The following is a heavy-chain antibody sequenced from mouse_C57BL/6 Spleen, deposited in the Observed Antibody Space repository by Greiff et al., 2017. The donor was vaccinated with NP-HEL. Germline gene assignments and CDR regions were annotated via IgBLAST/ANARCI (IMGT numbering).Heavy chain of an antibody. CDR1: GFTFSSYA. CDR3: TREGDIYGRPYYFDY. Sequence: EVQLQESGEGLVKPGGSLKLSCAASGFTFSSYAMSWVRQTPEKRLEWVAYISSGGDYIYYADTVKGRFTISRDNARNTLYLQMSSLKSEDTAMYYCTREGDIYGRPYYFDYWGQGTTLTVSS. D-gene: IGHD3-3*01. V-gene: IGHV5-9-1*02. J-gene: IGHJ2*01. CDR2: ISSGGDYI.